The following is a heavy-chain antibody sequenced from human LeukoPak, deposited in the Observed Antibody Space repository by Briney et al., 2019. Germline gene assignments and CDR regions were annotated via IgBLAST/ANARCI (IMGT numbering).Heavy chain of an antibody. V-gene: IGHV4-38-2*02. CDR2: IYHSGST. D-gene: IGHD6-13*01. Sequence: PSETLSLTCTVSGYSISSGYYWGWIRQPPGKGLEWIGSIYHSGSTYYNPSLKSRVTISVDTSKNQFSLKLSSVTAADTAVYYCAREPTIWQQLAFDYWGQGTLVTVSS. J-gene: IGHJ4*02. CDR1: GYSISSGYY. CDR3: AREPTIWQQLAFDY.